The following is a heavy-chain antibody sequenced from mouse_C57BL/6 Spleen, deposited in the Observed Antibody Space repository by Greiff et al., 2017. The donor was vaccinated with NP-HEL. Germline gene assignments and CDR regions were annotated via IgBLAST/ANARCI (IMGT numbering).Heavy chain of an antibody. CDR3: AREGLYYYGSSYQENFDY. Sequence: QVQLQQPGAELVKPGASVKMSCKASGYTFTSYWITWVKQRPGQGLEWIGDIYPGSGSTNYNEKFKSKATLTVDTSSSTAYMQLSSLTSEDSAVDYCAREGLYYYGSSYQENFDYWGKGTTLTVSS. CDR2: IYPGSGST. CDR1: GYTFTSYW. D-gene: IGHD1-1*01. V-gene: IGHV1-55*01. J-gene: IGHJ2*01.